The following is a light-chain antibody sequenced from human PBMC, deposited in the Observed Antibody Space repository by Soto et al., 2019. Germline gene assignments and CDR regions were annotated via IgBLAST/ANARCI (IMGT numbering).Light chain of an antibody. J-gene: IGKJ2*01. CDR1: QSVSSN. V-gene: IGKV3-15*01. CDR3: LQYNNWPPYT. CDR2: GAA. Sequence: EIAMTQTPATLSVSPRERATLSCRASQSVSSNLAWYQQKPGQAPRLLIYGAATRATGIPARFSGSGSGTEFTLTVSSLQSEDFAVYYCLQYNNWPPYTFGQGTKLEIK.